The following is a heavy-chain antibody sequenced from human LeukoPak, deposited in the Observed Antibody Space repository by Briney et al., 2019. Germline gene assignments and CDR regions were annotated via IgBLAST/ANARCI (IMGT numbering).Heavy chain of an antibody. CDR2: IKQDGSEK. V-gene: IGHV3-7*01. Sequence: GSLRLSCAASGFTFSSYWMSWVRQAPGKGLEWVANIKQDGSEKYYVDSVKGRFTISRDNAKNSLYLQMNSLRAEDTAVYYCARDGGSSGQNYYYYYMDVWGKGTTVTVSS. CDR1: GFTFSSYW. CDR3: ARDGGSSGQNYYYYYMDV. J-gene: IGHJ6*03. D-gene: IGHD6-6*01.